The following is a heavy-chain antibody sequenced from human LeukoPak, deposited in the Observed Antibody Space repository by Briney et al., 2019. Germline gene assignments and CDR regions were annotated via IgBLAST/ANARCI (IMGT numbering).Heavy chain of an antibody. V-gene: IGHV3-74*01. J-gene: IGHJ5*02. CDR3: ARDLGQYYDTSDNWFDP. CDR2: INSDGINT. CDR1: GFTFSTYG. Sequence: PGGTLRLSCEASGFTFSTYGMSWVRQAPGKGLVWVSRINSDGINTSYADSVKGRFTISRDNAKNTLSLQMNSLRAEDAAVYYCARDLGQYYDTSDNWFDPWGQGTLVTVSS. D-gene: IGHD3-22*01.